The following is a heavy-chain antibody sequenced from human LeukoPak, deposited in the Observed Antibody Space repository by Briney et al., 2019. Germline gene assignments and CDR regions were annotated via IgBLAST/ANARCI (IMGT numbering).Heavy chain of an antibody. Sequence: GGSLRLSCAASGFTFSRYNINWVRQAPGKGLERVSYISSGGSTIYYADSVKGRFTISRDNAKNSLYLQMNSLRAEDTAVYYCAREGDVGSDAFDIWGQGTMVTVSS. CDR2: ISSGGSTI. CDR3: AREGDVGSDAFDI. CDR1: GFTFSRYN. J-gene: IGHJ3*02. V-gene: IGHV3-48*03. D-gene: IGHD2-21*01.